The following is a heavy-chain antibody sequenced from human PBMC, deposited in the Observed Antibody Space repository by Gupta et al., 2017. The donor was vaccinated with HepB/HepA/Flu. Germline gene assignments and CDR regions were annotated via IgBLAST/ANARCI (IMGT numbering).Heavy chain of an antibody. V-gene: IGHV3-48*03. CDR3: ARELLWFGALDY. CDR1: GFSFSSYE. D-gene: IGHD3-10*01. J-gene: IGHJ4*02. CDR2: ISSSGSTI. Sequence: EVQLVESGGGLVQPGGSLRLPCAASGFSFSSYEMNWVRQAPGKGLEWVSYISSSGSTIYYADSVKGRFTISRDNAKNSLYLQMNSLRAEDTAVYYCARELLWFGALDYWGQGTLVTVSS.